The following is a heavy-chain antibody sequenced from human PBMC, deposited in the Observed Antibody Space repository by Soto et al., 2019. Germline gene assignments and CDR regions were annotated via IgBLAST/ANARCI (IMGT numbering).Heavy chain of an antibody. Sequence: QVQLVQSGAEVRKHGSSVKVSCKASGGTFSRHAISWVRQAPGQGLEWMGGIIPIFGTANHAQKFQGRVTIIADESTSTVYMELSSLRSEDTAMYYCSRGWGYDSNDYYYAYWGQGTLGIVSS. CDR1: GGTFSRHA. CDR2: IIPIFGTA. D-gene: IGHD3-22*01. J-gene: IGHJ4*02. V-gene: IGHV1-69*01. CDR3: SRGWGYDSNDYYYAY.